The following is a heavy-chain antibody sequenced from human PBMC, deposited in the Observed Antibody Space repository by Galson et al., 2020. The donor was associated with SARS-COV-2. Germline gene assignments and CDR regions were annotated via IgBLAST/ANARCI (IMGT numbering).Heavy chain of an antibody. Sequence: GGSLRLSCAASGFTFSSYAMHWVRQAPGKGLEWVAVISYDGSNKYYADSVKGRFTISSDTSKNTLYLQMNSLRAEDTAVYYCARGHDYCDTVARRFVDYYYYMDVWGKGTTVTVSS. J-gene: IGHJ6*03. CDR1: GFTFSSYA. V-gene: IGHV3-30*01. CDR3: ARGHDYCDTVARRFVDYYYYMDV. D-gene: IGHD4-17*01. CDR2: ISYDGSNK.